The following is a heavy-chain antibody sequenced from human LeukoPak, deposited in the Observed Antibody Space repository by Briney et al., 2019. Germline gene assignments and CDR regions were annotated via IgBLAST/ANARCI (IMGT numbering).Heavy chain of an antibody. CDR2: IYYSGST. Sequence: SETLSLNCAVSGYSLSTGYYWGWIRQPPGKGLEWIGSIYYSGSTYYNPSLKSRVTISVDTSKNQFSLKLSSVTAADTAVYYCARHERICSSTSCYRRPNWFDPWGQGTLVTVSS. J-gene: IGHJ5*02. CDR1: GYSLSTGYY. V-gene: IGHV4-38-2*01. D-gene: IGHD2-2*02. CDR3: ARHERICSSTSCYRRPNWFDP.